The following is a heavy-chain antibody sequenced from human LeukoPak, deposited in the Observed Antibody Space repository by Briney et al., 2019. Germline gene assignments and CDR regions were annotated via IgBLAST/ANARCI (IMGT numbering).Heavy chain of an antibody. V-gene: IGHV4-4*07. Sequence: PSETLSLTCTVSGGSISSYYWSWIRQPPGKGLEWIGRIYTSGSTNYNPSLKSRVTMSVDTSKNQFSLKLSSVTAADTAVYYCARDLSIAVAGFDYWGQGTLVTVSS. CDR3: ARDLSIAVAGFDY. J-gene: IGHJ4*02. CDR1: GGSISSYY. CDR2: IYTSGST. D-gene: IGHD6-19*01.